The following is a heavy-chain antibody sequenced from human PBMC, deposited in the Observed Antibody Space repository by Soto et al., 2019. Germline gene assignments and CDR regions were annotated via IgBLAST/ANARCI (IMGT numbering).Heavy chain of an antibody. V-gene: IGHV1-69*06. J-gene: IGHJ6*02. CDR1: GGTFSSYA. Sequence: QVQLVQSGAEVKKPGSSVKVSCKASGGTFSSYAISWVRQAPEQGLEWMGGIIPIFGTANNVQRFQGRVKVSAYKSASTAYVELSRVRTEYTAVYCCPRDIAEGGYNCRWSYYGMDVWGQPATVAVPS. CDR3: PRDIAEGGYNCRWSYYGMDV. D-gene: IGHD6-13*01. CDR2: IIPIFGTA.